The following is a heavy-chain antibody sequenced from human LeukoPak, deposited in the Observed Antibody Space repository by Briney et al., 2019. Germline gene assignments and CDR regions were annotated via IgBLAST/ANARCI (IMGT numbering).Heavy chain of an antibody. J-gene: IGHJ4*02. CDR3: ANHLACGSTSCPSFDY. D-gene: IGHD2-2*01. CDR1: GFTFSDYS. Sequence: PGGSLRLSCAASGFTFSDYSMNWVRQAPGKGLKWVSSISDDSNYIYYADSVKGRFTISRDNAKNSLYLQMNSLRAEDTAVYYCANHLACGSTSCPSFDYWGQGTLVTVSS. CDR2: ISDDSNYI. V-gene: IGHV3-21*01.